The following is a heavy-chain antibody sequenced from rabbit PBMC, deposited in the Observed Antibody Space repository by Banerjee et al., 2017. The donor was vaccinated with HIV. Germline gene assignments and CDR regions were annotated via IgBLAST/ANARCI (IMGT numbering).Heavy chain of an antibody. CDR2: IAGSSSGFT. D-gene: IGHD4-1*01. Sequence: QSLEESGGDLVKPGASLTLTCTASGFSFSTSDYICWVRQAPGKGLEWISCIAGSSSGFTYSATWAKGRFIISKTSSTTVTLQMTSLTAADTATYFCARDLAGVIGWNFGWWGPGTLVTVS. CDR1: GFSFSTSDY. V-gene: IGHV1S40*01. J-gene: IGHJ6*01. CDR3: ARDLAGVIGWNFGW.